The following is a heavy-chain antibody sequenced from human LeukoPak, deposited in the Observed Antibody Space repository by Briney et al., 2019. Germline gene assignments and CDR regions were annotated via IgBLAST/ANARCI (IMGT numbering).Heavy chain of an antibody. J-gene: IGHJ6*03. CDR3: ARDLGYYYYYMDV. CDR2: IYGGGNT. D-gene: IGHD3-10*01. V-gene: IGHV3-66*01. CDR1: GFSVSTNY. Sequence: GGSLRLSCAASGFSVSTNYMSWVRQAPGKGLEWVSIIYGGGNTYYADSVKGRFTISRDNAKSTLYLQMNSLRAEDTAVYYCARDLGYYYYYMDVWGRGTTVTVSS.